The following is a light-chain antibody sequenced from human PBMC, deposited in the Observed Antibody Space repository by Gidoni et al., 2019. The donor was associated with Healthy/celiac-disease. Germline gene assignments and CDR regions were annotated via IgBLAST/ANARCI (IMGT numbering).Light chain of an antibody. CDR1: QDISNY. CDR2: DAS. V-gene: IGKV1-33*01. CDR3: QQYDNLIT. Sequence: DIQMTQSPSSLSASVGDRVTITRQASQDISNYLNWYQQKPGKAPKLLIYDASNLETGVPSRISGSGAGKDFTITISSLQPEDIATYYCQQYDNLITFGQGTRLEIK. J-gene: IGKJ5*01.